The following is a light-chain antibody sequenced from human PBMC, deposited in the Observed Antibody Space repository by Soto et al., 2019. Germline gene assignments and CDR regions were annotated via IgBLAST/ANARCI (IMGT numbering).Light chain of an antibody. CDR2: AAS. V-gene: IGKV3-15*01. CDR1: QSISIN. CDR3: QQSFSSRWT. J-gene: IGKJ1*01. Sequence: EIGMTQSPATLSVSTGERAILSFRASQSISINLAWYQQKPGQAPRLLIYAASNRATGVPARFSGSWSGTEFTLTISSLQPEDFATYYCQQSFSSRWTFGQGAKVDIK.